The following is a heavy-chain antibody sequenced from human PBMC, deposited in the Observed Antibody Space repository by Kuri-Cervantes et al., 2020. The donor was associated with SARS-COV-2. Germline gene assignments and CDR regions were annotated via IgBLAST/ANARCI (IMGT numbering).Heavy chain of an antibody. J-gene: IGHJ6*03. CDR3: ARRAYGEQVDYYYMDV. D-gene: IGHD4-17*01. CDR1: GYSFTTYW. Sequence: GESLKISCKGSGYSFTTYWIGWVRQMRGKGLEWMGIIYPGDSDTRYSPSFQGQVTISADKSISTAFLQWSSLKDSDTAIYYCARRAYGEQVDYYYMDVWGKGTTVTVSS. CDR2: IYPGDSDT. V-gene: IGHV5-51*01.